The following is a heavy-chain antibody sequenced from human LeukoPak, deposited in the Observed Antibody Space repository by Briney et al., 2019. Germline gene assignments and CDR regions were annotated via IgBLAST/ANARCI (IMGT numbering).Heavy chain of an antibody. Sequence: SETLSLTCAVYGGSFSGYYWSWIRQPPGKGLEWIGSIYYSGSTYYNPSLKSRVTISVDTSKNQFSLKLSSVTAADTAVYYCASRGVTMVRGEGYFDYWGQGTLVTVSS. J-gene: IGHJ4*02. CDR2: IYYSGST. CDR3: ASRGVTMVRGEGYFDY. V-gene: IGHV4-34*01. CDR1: GGSFSGYY. D-gene: IGHD3-10*01.